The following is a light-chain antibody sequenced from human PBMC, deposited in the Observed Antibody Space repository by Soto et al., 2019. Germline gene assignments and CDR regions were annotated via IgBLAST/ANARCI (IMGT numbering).Light chain of an antibody. CDR2: DAS. CDR1: QSVSSY. J-gene: IGKJ1*01. Sequence: EIVLTQSPATLSLSPGERATLSCRASQSVSSYLAWYQQKPGQAPRLLIYDASNRATGIPARFSGSGSGTDFTLTISGLEPEDFAVYYCQQHTFGQGTKVDIK. V-gene: IGKV3-11*01. CDR3: QQHT.